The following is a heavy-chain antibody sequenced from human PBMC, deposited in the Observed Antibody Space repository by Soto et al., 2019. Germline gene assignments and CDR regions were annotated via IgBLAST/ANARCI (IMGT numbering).Heavy chain of an antibody. Sequence: PGGCPRLSCAAAGFTFSSYGLHRGRPAPGKGVGGVTFISYDGSKTYYADSVKGRFTISRDNSKNTLYLQMNSLRSEDTAVYYCAADQDDFWSGQDYYYYGMDVWGQGTTVTVSS. CDR1: GFTFSSYG. CDR3: AADQDDFWSGQDYYYYGMDV. D-gene: IGHD3-3*01. J-gene: IGHJ6*02. V-gene: IGHV3-30*12. CDR2: ISYDGSKT.